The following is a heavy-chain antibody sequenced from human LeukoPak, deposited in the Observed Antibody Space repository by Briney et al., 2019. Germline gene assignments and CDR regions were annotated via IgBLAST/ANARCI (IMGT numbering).Heavy chain of an antibody. V-gene: IGHV3-48*02. CDR2: ISVSGGVR. D-gene: IGHD2/OR15-2a*01. CDR3: ARDRGYFYDQLDY. Sequence: AGGSLSLSCVASGYPFSSYSMNWFRQAPGKGLEWVSYISVSGGVRSYADSVKGRFTISRDDARNSLYPQMNSLKDEDTAVYYCARDRGYFYDQLDYWGQGTLVTVSS. CDR1: GYPFSSYS. J-gene: IGHJ4*02.